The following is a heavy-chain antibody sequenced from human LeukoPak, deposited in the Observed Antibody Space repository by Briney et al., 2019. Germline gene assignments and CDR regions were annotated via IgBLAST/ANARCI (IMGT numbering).Heavy chain of an antibody. Sequence: ASVKVSCKASGYTFTGYYIHWVRQAPGQGLEWMGRINPNNGGTNYAQKFQGRVTMTRDTSTSTAYMELRSLRSDDTAVYYCARQTLWSAYYFDFWGQGTLVTVSS. J-gene: IGHJ4*02. CDR3: ARQTLWSAYYFDF. V-gene: IGHV1-2*06. CDR1: GYTFTGYY. CDR2: INPNNGGT. D-gene: IGHD3-10*02.